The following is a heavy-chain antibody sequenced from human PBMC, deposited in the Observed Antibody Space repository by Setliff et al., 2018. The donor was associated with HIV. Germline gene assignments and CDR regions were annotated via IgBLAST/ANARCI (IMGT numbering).Heavy chain of an antibody. Sequence: SETLSLTCVVSRGSVSSNNWWTWVRQPPGKGLEWIGQIFRSGSANHNPSLKSRVTISVDTSKNEVSLKLTYVTSADTAVYYCARITDDYSRFYYYMDVWGKGTTVTVSS. CDR1: RGSVSSNNW. V-gene: IGHV4-4*02. D-gene: IGHD4-4*01. CDR2: IFRSGSA. J-gene: IGHJ6*03. CDR3: ARITDDYSRFYYYMDV.